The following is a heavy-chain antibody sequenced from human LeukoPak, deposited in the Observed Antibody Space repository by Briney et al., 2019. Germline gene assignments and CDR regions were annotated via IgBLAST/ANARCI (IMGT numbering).Heavy chain of an antibody. V-gene: IGHV3-74*01. D-gene: IGHD5-12*01. CDR1: GFTFSSYW. Sequence: GGSLRLSCAASGFTFSSYWMHWVRQAPGKGLVWVSRINSDGRSTSYADSVKGRFTISRDNAKNTLYLQMNSLRAEDTAVYYCARFPMDKVALDYWGQGTLVTVSS. CDR3: ARFPMDKVALDY. CDR2: INSDGRST. J-gene: IGHJ4*02.